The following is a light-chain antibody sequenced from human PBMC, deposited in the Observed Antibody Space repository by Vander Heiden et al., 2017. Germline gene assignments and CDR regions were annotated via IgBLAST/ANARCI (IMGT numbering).Light chain of an antibody. V-gene: IGKV4-1*01. J-gene: IGKJ2*01. CDR2: WAS. CDR3: QQYDSSPYT. Sequence: DMVMTQSPDSLALSLGERATIKCKSSQSVLSSPHRKNYLAWYQQKPGQPPRLLIYWASARQSGVPDRFSGSGSGTDFTLTINSLQAEDVAVYYCQQYDSSPYTFGQGTKLEIK. CDR1: QSVLSSPHRKNY.